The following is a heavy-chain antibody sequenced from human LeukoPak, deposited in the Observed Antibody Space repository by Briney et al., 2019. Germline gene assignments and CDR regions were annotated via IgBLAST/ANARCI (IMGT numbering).Heavy chain of an antibody. CDR2: IKQDGSEK. J-gene: IGHJ4*02. Sequence: PGGSLRLSCVASGFTFTTYWMTRVRQAPGKGPEWVASIKQDGSEKYYVDSVKGRFTISRDNTKNSVYLQMDSLRAEDTAVYNCAREPPTNRNSSNYGNWGQGTLVTVFS. D-gene: IGHD4-11*01. CDR3: AREPPTNRNSSNYGN. V-gene: IGHV3-7*01. CDR1: GFTFTTYW.